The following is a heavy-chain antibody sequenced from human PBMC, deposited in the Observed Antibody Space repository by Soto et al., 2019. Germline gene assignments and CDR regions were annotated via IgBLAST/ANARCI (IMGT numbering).Heavy chain of an antibody. J-gene: IGHJ5*02. CDR3: ARGYCSSTSCYTGWFDP. D-gene: IGHD2-2*02. Sequence: QVQLVQSGAEVKKPGSSVKVSCKASGGTFSSYAISWVRQAPGQGLEWMGGIIPIFGTANYAQKFQGRVTITAVESTSTAYMELSSLRSEDTAVYYCARGYCSSTSCYTGWFDPWGQGTLVTVSS. CDR2: IIPIFGTA. CDR1: GGTFSSYA. V-gene: IGHV1-69*01.